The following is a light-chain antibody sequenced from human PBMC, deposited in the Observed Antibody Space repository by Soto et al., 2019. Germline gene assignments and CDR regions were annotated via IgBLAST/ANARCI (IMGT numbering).Light chain of an antibody. J-gene: IGKJ2*01. Sequence: EMVLTQSPGTLSLSPGEGATLSCRASQTIRRTYLAWYQQKPGQAPRLLIYGGSSRATGIPVRFSGSGSGTDFTLPISRLEPEDFAVYYCQCQQYGISTVYACGQGTKVEIK. CDR1: QTIRRTY. CDR3: QQYGISTVYA. CDR2: GGS. V-gene: IGKV3-20*01.